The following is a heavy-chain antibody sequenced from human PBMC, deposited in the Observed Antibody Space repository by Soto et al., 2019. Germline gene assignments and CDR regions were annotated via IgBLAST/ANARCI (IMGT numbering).Heavy chain of an antibody. J-gene: IGHJ6*01. CDR2: ISGSGGSS. CDR1: GFAFSTYA. CDR3: AKVTKRAAAGRYEYYKYGMDV. Sequence: EVQLLESGGALEHPGGSLRLSCAASGFAFSTYAMTWVRQAPGKGLEWVSVISGSGGSSYYAASVKGRFTISRENSKNTLYLQRNGLRAEDTAIYYCAKVTKRAAAGRYEYYKYGMDVWGQGSTVSVSS. V-gene: IGHV3-23*01. D-gene: IGHD6-13*01.